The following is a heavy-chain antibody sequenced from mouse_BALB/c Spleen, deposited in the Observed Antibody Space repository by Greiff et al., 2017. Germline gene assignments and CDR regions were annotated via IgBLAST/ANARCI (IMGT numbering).Heavy chain of an antibody. CDR2: ISDGGSYT. V-gene: IGHV5-4*02. J-gene: IGHJ3*01. D-gene: IGHD1-1*01. CDR3: ARDKDYGSRWFAY. Sequence: EVQGVESGGGLVKPGGSLKLSCAASGFTFSDYYMYWVRQTPEKRLEWVATISDGGSYTYYPDSVKGRFTISRDNAKNNLYLQMSSLKSEDTAMYYCARDKDYGSRWFAYWGQGTLVTVSA. CDR1: GFTFSDYY.